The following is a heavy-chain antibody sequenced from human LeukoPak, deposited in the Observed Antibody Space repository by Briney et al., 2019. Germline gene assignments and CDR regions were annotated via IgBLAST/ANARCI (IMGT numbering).Heavy chain of an antibody. V-gene: IGHV3-23*01. CDR1: GFTFSNYA. CDR2: ISESGGRT. CDR3: SKDDTSGWYRGFVY. J-gene: IGHJ4*02. D-gene: IGHD6-13*01. Sequence: PGGSLRLSYAASGFTFSNYAMSGVRKAPGKGLEGVCTISESGGRTYFADFVKGRFTISRDNSKNTLYLQINSLRAGDTAIYYCSKDDTSGWYRGFVYWGQGTLLTVSS.